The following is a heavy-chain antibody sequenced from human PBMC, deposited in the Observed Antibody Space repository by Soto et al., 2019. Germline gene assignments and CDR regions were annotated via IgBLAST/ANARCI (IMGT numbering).Heavy chain of an antibody. D-gene: IGHD5-12*01. Sequence: QVQLVQSGAEVKKPGASVKVSCKTSGYTFSNYGITWVRQAPGQGLEWVGGISAKTGNTKYAQNLQGRVTMTADTSTSTASMELERLRSDDTAVYYCARVIVLHGAYDFQGSWGPGTLVTVSS. CDR2: ISAKTGNT. V-gene: IGHV1-18*01. CDR1: GYTFSNYG. CDR3: ARVIVLHGAYDFQGS. J-gene: IGHJ5*02.